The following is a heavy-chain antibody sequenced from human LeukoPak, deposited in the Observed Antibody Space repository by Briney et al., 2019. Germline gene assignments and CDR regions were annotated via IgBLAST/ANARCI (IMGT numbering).Heavy chain of an antibody. V-gene: IGHV1-69*04. J-gene: IGHJ4*02. CDR2: IIPILGIA. CDR3: ARDSPPGRNCSGGSCYLDY. CDR1: GGTFSSYA. D-gene: IGHD2-15*01. Sequence: SVKVSRKASGGTFSSYAISWVRRAPGQGLEWMGRIIPILGIANYAQKFQGRVTITADKSTSTAYMELSSLRSEDTAVYYCARDSPPGRNCSGGSCYLDYWGQGTLVTVSS.